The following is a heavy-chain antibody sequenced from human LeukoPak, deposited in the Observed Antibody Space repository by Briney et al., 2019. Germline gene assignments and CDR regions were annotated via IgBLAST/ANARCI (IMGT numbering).Heavy chain of an antibody. CDR3: AREGYSGSFLGWFDP. J-gene: IGHJ5*02. CDR1: GYTFTGYY. Sequence: ASVKVSCKASGYTFTGYYMHWVRQAPGQGLEWMGWINPNSGGTNYAQKFQGRVTMTRDMSISTAYMELSRLRSDDTAVYYCAREGYSGSFLGWFDPWGQGTLVTVSS. CDR2: INPNSGGT. D-gene: IGHD1-26*01. V-gene: IGHV1-2*02.